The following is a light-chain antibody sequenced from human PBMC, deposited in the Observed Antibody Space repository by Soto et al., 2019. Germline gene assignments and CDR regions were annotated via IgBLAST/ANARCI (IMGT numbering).Light chain of an antibody. V-gene: IGLV2-14*01. Sequence: QSALTQPASVSGSPGQSITISCTGTSSDVGGYTYVSWYQQHPGKAPKLMIYDVSNRPSGVSNRFSDSKSGNTASLTISGLQAEDEADYYCSSYTSSRTLVFGGGTKLTVL. CDR3: SSYTSSRTLV. CDR2: DVS. J-gene: IGLJ2*01. CDR1: SSDVGGYTY.